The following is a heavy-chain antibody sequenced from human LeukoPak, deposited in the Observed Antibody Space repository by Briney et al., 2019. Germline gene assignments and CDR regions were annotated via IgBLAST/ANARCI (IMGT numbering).Heavy chain of an antibody. CDR1: GGSISSSSYY. V-gene: IGHV4-39*07. J-gene: IGHJ6*03. CDR2: IYYSGST. CDR3: ARTRGSGSYWPYYYYYMDV. D-gene: IGHD3-10*01. Sequence: SETLSLTCTVSGGSISSSSYYWGWIRQPPGKGLEWIGSIYYSGSTYYNPSLKSRVTISVDTSKNQFSLKLSSVTAADTAVYYCARTRGSGSYWPYYYYYMDVWGKGTTVTVSS.